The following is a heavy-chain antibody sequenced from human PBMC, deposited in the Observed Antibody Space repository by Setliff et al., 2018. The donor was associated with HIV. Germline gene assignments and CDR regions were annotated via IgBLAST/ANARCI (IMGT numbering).Heavy chain of an antibody. V-gene: IGHV4-39*01. D-gene: IGHD3-10*01. Sequence: SETLSLTCTVSGGSISSSSYYWGWIRQPPGKGLEWIGSIYYSGSTYYNPSLKSRVTISVDTSKNQFSLKLSSVTAADTAVYYCARQGSLITMVRGVTQAPNWFDPGAREPWSPSPQ. J-gene: IGHJ5*02. CDR3: ARQGSLITMVRGVTQAPNWFDP. CDR1: GGSISSSSYY. CDR2: IYYSGST.